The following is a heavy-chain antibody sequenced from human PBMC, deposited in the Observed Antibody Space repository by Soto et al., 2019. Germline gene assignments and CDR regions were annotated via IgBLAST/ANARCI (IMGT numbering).Heavy chain of an antibody. Sequence: PSETVSLTCTVSGGSISSYYWSWIRQPPGKGLEWIGYIYYSGSTNYNPSLKSRVTISVDTSKNQFSLKLSSVTAADTAVYYCAREGRGDAFDIWGQGTMVTVSS. D-gene: IGHD3-10*01. J-gene: IGHJ3*02. CDR3: AREGRGDAFDI. CDR2: IYYSGST. V-gene: IGHV4-59*01. CDR1: GGSISSYY.